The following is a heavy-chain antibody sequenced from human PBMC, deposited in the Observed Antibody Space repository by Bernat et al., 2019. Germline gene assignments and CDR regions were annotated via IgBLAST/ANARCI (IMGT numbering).Heavy chain of an antibody. CDR2: INGDGVRT. Sequence: EVQLVESGGGLVQPGGSLRVSCAASGFSFSSYWMHWVRQAPGEGLVWVSCINGDGVRTRDADSVKGRFTISRDNAKDTLYLQMNSLRAEDTAVYYCARGSASAWTDDAFDIWGQGTVVTVS. J-gene: IGHJ3*02. V-gene: IGHV3-74*01. CDR3: ARGSASAWTDDAFDI. CDR1: GFSFSSYW. D-gene: IGHD6-19*01.